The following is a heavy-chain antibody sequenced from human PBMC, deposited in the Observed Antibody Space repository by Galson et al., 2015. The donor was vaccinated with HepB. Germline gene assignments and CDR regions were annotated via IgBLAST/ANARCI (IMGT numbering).Heavy chain of an antibody. V-gene: IGHV5-10-1*01. CDR2: IDPSDSYI. Sequence: QSGAEVKKPGESLRISCKGSGYRLDSYWIIWVRQMPGKGLEWMGRIDPSDSYINYSPSFQGHVTISGDKAASTAYLQWSSLKASDTAMYYCATYGSGNYYYGMDVWGQGTTVTVSS. CDR3: ATYGSGNYYYGMDV. J-gene: IGHJ6*02. CDR1: GYRLDSYW. D-gene: IGHD3-10*01.